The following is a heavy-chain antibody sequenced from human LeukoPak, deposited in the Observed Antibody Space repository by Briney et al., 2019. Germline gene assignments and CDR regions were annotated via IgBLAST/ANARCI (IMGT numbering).Heavy chain of an antibody. Sequence: PSETLSLTCTVSGGSISSYYWSWIRQPAGKGLEWIGRIYTSGSTNYNPSLKSRVTMSVDTSKNQFPLKLSSVTAADTAVYYCARGGAVVVPAAQGFFDLWGRGTLVTVSS. CDR2: IYTSGST. D-gene: IGHD2-2*01. J-gene: IGHJ2*01. CDR1: GGSISSYY. CDR3: ARGGAVVVPAAQGFFDL. V-gene: IGHV4-4*07.